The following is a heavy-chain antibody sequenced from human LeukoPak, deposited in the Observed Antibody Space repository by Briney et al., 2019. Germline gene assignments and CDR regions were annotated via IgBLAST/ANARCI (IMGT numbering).Heavy chain of an antibody. J-gene: IGHJ6*02. CDR3: ARSIAAAPFLDYYYYYGMDV. CDR2: TYYRSKWYN. Sequence: SQTLSLTCAISGDSVSSNSAAWNWIRQSPSRGLEWLGRTYYRSKWYNDYAVSVKSRITINPDTSKNQFSLQLNSVTPGDTAVYYCARSIAAAPFLDYYYYYGMDVWGQGTTVTVSS. CDR1: GDSVSSNSAA. D-gene: IGHD6-13*01. V-gene: IGHV6-1*01.